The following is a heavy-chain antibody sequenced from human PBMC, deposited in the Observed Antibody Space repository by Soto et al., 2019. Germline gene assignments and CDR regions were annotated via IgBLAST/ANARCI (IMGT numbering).Heavy chain of an antibody. CDR2: IWYDGSNK. D-gene: IGHD1-26*01. J-gene: IGHJ4*02. Sequence: GGSLRLSCAASGFTFSSYGMHWVRQAPGKGLEWVAVIWYDGSNKYYADSVKGRFTISRDNSKNTLYLQMNSLRAEDTAVYYCAREVGPYKPWYFDYWGQGTLVTVSS. CDR3: AREVGPYKPWYFDY. V-gene: IGHV3-33*01. CDR1: GFTFSSYG.